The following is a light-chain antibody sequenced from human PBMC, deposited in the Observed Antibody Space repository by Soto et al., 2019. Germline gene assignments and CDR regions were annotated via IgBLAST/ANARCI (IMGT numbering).Light chain of an antibody. CDR1: SSDIGGYKY. V-gene: IGLV2-14*01. J-gene: IGLJ2*01. CDR3: SSYTGSDTLVV. Sequence: QSALTQPASVSGSPGQSITISCTGTSSDIGGYKYVSWYQQHPGKAPKLMIFEVSNRPSGVSNRFSGSKSGNTASLTISGLQADDEADYYCSSYTGSDTLVVFGGGTKLTVL. CDR2: EVS.